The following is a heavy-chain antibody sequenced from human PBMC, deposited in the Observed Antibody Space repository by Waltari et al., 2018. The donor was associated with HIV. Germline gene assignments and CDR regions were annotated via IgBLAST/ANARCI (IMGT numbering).Heavy chain of an antibody. CDR2: ISYEGSNK. D-gene: IGHD4-17*01. CDR1: GLTFRRCG. CDR3: AKDKDSTVTTIFYYYGMDV. V-gene: IGHV3-30*18. J-gene: IGHJ6*02. Sequence: QVQLVESGGGVVQPGRSLRLSCAAAGLTFRRCGMPWVRQAPGKGLEWVAVISYEGSNKDYADSVKGRFTISRDNSKNKLYLQMSSLRAEDTAVYYCAKDKDSTVTTIFYYYGMDVWGQGTTVTVSS.